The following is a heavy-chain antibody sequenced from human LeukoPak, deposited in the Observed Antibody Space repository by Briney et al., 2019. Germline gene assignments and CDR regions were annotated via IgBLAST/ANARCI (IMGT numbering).Heavy chain of an antibody. CDR3: ARGKYSGSYYVGFDY. CDR2: IIPIFGTA. Sequence: SVKVSCKASGGTFSSYAISWVRQAPGQGLEWMGGIIPIFGTANYAQKFQGRVTITADESTSTAYMELSSLRSEDTAVYYCARGKYSGSYYVGFDYWGQGTLVTVSS. D-gene: IGHD1-26*01. J-gene: IGHJ4*02. V-gene: IGHV1-69*13. CDR1: GGTFSSYA.